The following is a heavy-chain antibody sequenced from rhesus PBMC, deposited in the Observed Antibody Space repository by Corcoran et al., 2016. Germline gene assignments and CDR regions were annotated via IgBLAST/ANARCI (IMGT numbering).Heavy chain of an antibody. CDR3: ARAPAGYSYGHYGLDS. J-gene: IGHJ6*01. CDR1: GYSISSNY. V-gene: IGHV4-147*01. D-gene: IGHD5-36*01. CDR2: IYGSSGST. Sequence: QVQLQESGPGLVKPSETLSLTCAVSGYSISSNYWSWIRQPPGKGLEWIGDIYGSSGSTYYNPSLKSRVTISTDMSKNRFSLKLCSVTAADTAVYYCARAPAGYSYGHYGLDSWGQGVVVTVSS.